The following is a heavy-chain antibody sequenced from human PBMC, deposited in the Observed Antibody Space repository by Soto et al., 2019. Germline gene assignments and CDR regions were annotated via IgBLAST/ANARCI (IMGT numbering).Heavy chain of an antibody. D-gene: IGHD4-17*01. CDR3: ARRTTATAIIDF. CDR2: IYYSGST. V-gene: IGHV4-31*03. CDR1: GDCISSGGYY. J-gene: IGHJ4*02. Sequence: QVQLQESGPGLVKPSQTLSLTCTVSGDCISSGGYYWSWIRQHPGKGLEWIGYIYYSGSTYYSPSLRSRLTISLDTSNNQFFLELDSVTAAHTAVYFCARRTTATAIIDFWGQGTLVSVSS.